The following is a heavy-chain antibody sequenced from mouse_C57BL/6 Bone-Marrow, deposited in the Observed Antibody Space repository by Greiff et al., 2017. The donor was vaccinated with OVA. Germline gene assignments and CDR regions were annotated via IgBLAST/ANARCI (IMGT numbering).Heavy chain of an antibody. Sequence: EVQVVESGAELVRPGASVKLSCTASGFNIKDDYMHWVKQRPEQGLEWIGWIDPENGDTEYASKFQGKATITADTSSNTAYLQLSSLTSEDTAVYYCTTCGGYAWYFDVWGTGTTVTVSS. D-gene: IGHD2-2*01. CDR3: TTCGGYAWYFDV. J-gene: IGHJ1*03. CDR1: GFNIKDDY. V-gene: IGHV14-4*01. CDR2: IDPENGDT.